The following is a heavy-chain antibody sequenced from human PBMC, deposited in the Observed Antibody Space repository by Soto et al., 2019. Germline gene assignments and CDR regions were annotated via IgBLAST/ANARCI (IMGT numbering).Heavy chain of an antibody. J-gene: IGHJ6*03. V-gene: IGHV1-18*01. Sequence: GASVKVSCKASGYSFTSYGMSWVRQAPEQGLEWMGWISGYNGNTNYAQKFQGRVTMTTDTSTSTVYMGMRSLRSDDTAVYYCVRVRTVTTGTYYYYMDVWGKGTTVTVSS. CDR1: GYSFTSYG. D-gene: IGHD4-4*01. CDR3: VRVRTVTTGTYYYYMDV. CDR2: ISGYNGNT.